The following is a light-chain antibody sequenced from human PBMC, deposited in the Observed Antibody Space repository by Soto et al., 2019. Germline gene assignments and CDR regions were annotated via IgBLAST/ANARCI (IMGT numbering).Light chain of an antibody. V-gene: IGKV2-28*01. J-gene: IGKJ5*01. CDR1: QSLLHSNGYNY. CDR3: MQALQTPIT. CDR2: LGS. Sequence: DIVMTQSPLSLPVTPGEPASISCRSSQSLLHSNGYNYLDWYLQKPGQSPQLLIYLGSNRASGVPDRFSGSGSGMDFTLKIRRVEAEDVGVYFCMQALQTPITFGQGTRLEIK.